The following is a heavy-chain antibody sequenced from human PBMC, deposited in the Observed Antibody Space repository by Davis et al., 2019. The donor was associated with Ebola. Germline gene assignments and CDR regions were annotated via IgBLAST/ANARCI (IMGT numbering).Heavy chain of an antibody. V-gene: IGHV2-5*02. CDR3: AHRREMHYCSGGICYLNWFDS. CDR2: IYWDDDK. D-gene: IGHD2-15*01. J-gene: IGHJ5*01. Sequence: SGPTLVKPTQTLTLTCTFSGFSLSTIAESVGWIRQPPGKALEWLALIYWDDDKKYSPSLKSRLTITKDTSKNQVFLTLTNMDPLDTATYYCAHRREMHYCSGGICYLNWFDSWGQGILVTVSS. CDR1: GFSLSTIAES.